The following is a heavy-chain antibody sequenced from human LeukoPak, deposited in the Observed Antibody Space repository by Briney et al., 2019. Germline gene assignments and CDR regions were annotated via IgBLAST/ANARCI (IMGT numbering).Heavy chain of an antibody. V-gene: IGHV3-74*01. D-gene: IGHD6-13*01. CDR3: ARADSSSWYGDYFDY. CDR1: GFTFSSYW. J-gene: IGHJ4*02. Sequence: QPGRSLRLSCAASGFTFSSYWMHWVRHAPGKGLVWVSRINSDGSSTSYADSVKGRFTISRDNAKNTLYLQMNSLRAEDTAVYYCARADSSSWYGDYFDYWGQGTLVTVSS. CDR2: INSDGSST.